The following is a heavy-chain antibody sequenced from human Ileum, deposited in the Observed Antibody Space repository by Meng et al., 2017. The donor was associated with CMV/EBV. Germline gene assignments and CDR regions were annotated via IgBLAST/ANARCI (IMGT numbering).Heavy chain of an antibody. J-gene: IGHJ4*02. D-gene: IGHD6-19*01. CDR2: ITGRGSTT. Sequence: ASVFTFSNDAMSWVRQAPGKGLEWVSGITGRGSTTYYADSVKGRFTISRDNSKNTLYLQMNSLRVEDTAVYYCAKPVLVAGTTYFDYWGQGTLVTVSS. CDR3: AKPVLVAGTTYFDY. CDR1: VFTFSNDA. V-gene: IGHV3-23*01.